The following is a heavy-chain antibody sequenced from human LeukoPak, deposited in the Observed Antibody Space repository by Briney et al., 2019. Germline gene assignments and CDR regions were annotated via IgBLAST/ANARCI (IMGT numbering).Heavy chain of an antibody. V-gene: IGHV1-18*01. CDR3: ARVHPEWTRSPAYYFDY. Sequence: VASVKVSCKASGYTFTSYGISWVRQAPGQGLEWMGWISAYNGNTNYAQKLQGRVTMTTDTSTSTAYMELRSLRSDDTAVYYCARVHPEWTRSPAYYFDYWGRGTLVTVSS. CDR2: ISAYNGNT. CDR1: GYTFTSYG. J-gene: IGHJ4*02. D-gene: IGHD2-8*01.